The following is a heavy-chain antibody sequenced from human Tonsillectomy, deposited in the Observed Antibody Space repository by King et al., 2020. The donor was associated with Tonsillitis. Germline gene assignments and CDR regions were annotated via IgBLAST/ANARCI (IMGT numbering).Heavy chain of an antibody. CDR2: ISGSGGST. CDR1: GFTFSSYA. CDR3: AKDNSRIAVAGPDFDY. D-gene: IGHD6-19*01. V-gene: IGHV3-23*04. J-gene: IGHJ4*02. Sequence: VQLVESGGGLVQPGGSLRLSCAASGFTFSSYAMSWVRQAPGKGLEWVSAISGSGGSTYYADSVKGRFTISRDKSKNTLYLQMNSLRAEDTAVYYCAKDNSRIAVAGPDFDYWGQGTLVTVSS.